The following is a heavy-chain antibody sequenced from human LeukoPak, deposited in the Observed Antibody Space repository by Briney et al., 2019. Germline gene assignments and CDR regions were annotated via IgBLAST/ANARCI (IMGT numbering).Heavy chain of an antibody. CDR3: AREGSSGYYRDAFDI. CDR2: IYYSGST. Sequence: PSETLSLTCTVSGGSISSYYGSWIRQPPGKGLEWIGYIYYSGSTNYNPSLKSRVTISVDTSKNQFSLKLSSVTAADTAVCYCAREGSSGYYRDAFDIWGQGTMVTVSS. J-gene: IGHJ3*02. D-gene: IGHD3-22*01. V-gene: IGHV4-59*01. CDR1: GGSISSYY.